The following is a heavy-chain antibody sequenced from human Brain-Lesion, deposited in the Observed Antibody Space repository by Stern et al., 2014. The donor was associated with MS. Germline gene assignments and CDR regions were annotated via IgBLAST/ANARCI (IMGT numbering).Heavy chain of an antibody. D-gene: IGHD2-15*01. CDR3: AGEEDIRYCSGGSCTGNWFDP. V-gene: IGHV4-39*01. J-gene: IGHJ5*02. CDR1: GGSVSSTSYA. CDR2: IYYSGNT. Sequence: VQLVESDPGLVKPSETLSLTCTVAGGSVSSTSYAWAWIRQPPGKGLEWIGTIYYSGNTYYSPFLKSRLPISLDTSKNPFSLPLSSVTAADTAVYYCAGEEDIRYCSGGSCTGNWFDPWGQGTLVTVSS.